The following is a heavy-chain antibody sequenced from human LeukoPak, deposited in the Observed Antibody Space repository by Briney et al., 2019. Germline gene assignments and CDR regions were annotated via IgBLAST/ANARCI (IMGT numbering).Heavy chain of an antibody. V-gene: IGHV4-30-2*01. CDR1: GGSISSGGYS. CDR2: IYHSGST. J-gene: IGHJ4*02. Sequence: SQTLSLTCAVSGGSISSGGYSWSWIRQPPGKGLEWIGYIYHSGSTYYNPSLKSRVTISVDRSKNQFSLKLSSMTAADTAVYYCARAPFLRRMLGFDYWGQGTLVTVSS. D-gene: IGHD2/OR15-2a*01. CDR3: ARAPFLRRMLGFDY.